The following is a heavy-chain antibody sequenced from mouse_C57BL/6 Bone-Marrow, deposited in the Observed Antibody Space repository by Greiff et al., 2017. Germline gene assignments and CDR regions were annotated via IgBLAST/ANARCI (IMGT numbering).Heavy chain of an antibody. CDR1: GFTFTAYY. CDR3: ARYRIYYYGSSYVYYAMDY. D-gene: IGHD1-1*01. Sequence: EVQGVESGGGLVQPGGSLSLSCAASGFTFTAYYMSWVRQPPGKALEWLGFIRNKANGYTTEYSASVKGRFTISRDNSQSILYLQMNALRAEDSATYYCARYRIYYYGSSYVYYAMDYWGQGTSVTVSS. J-gene: IGHJ4*01. CDR2: IRNKANGYTT. V-gene: IGHV7-3*01.